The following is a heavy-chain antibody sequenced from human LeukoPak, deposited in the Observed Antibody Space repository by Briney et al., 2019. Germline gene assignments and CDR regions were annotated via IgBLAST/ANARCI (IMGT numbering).Heavy chain of an antibody. CDR1: GFTFSTYA. J-gene: IGHJ4*02. V-gene: IGHV3-23*01. D-gene: IGHD6-13*01. CDR3: AKDSIAAAGNVNYFDY. Sequence: PGGSRRLSCAASGFTFSTYAMSWVHQAPGKGLEWVSAISGGGTGTYYADSVKGRFTISRDNSKNTLYLQMKRLRAEDTAVYHCAKDSIAAAGNVNYFDYWGQGTLVTVSS. CDR2: ISGGGTGT.